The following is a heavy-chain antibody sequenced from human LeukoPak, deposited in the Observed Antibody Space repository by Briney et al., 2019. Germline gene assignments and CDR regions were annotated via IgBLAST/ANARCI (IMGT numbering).Heavy chain of an antibody. CDR1: GFTFSSYA. V-gene: IGHV3-23*01. Sequence: GGSLRLSCAASGFTFSSYAMSWVRQAPGKGLEWVSAISGSGGTTYCADSVKGRFTISRDNSKNTLYLQMNSLRAEDTAVYYCAKSPYYYDSSGNDYWGQGTLVTVSS. CDR2: ISGSGGTT. D-gene: IGHD3-22*01. CDR3: AKSPYYYDSSGNDY. J-gene: IGHJ4*02.